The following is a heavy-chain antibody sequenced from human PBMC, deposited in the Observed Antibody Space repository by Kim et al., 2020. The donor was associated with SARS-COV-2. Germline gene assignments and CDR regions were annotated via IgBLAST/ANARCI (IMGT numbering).Heavy chain of an antibody. CDR1: GFTFSSYA. CDR2: ISYDGSNK. D-gene: IGHD3-10*01. V-gene: IGHV3-30-3*01. J-gene: IGHJ5*02. Sequence: GGSLRLSCAASGFTFSSYAMHWVRQAPGKGLEWVAVISYDGSNKYYADSVKGRFTISRDNSKNTLYLQMNSLRAEDTAVYYCARASSGSYYNWFDPWGQGTLVTVSS. CDR3: ARASSGSYYNWFDP.